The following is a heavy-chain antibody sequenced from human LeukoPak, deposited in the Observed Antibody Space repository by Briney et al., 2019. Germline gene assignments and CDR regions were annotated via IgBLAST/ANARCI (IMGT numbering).Heavy chain of an antibody. Sequence: GGSLRLSCAASGFTFSSYGMHWVRQAPGKGLEWVSYISSGSSTIYYGDSVKGRFTVSRDNAKSSLYLQMNSLRAEDTAVYYCARDVRDPEIDYWGQGTLVTVSS. D-gene: IGHD2-8*01. CDR2: ISSGSSTI. J-gene: IGHJ4*02. CDR3: ARDVRDPEIDY. CDR1: GFTFSSYG. V-gene: IGHV3-48*04.